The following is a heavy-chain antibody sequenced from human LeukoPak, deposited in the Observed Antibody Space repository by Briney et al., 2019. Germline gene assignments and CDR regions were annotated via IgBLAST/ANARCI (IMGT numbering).Heavy chain of an antibody. Sequence: SETLSLTCTVSGGSINSYYWSWIRQSPGKGLKWIGYIYYSGTTNYNPSLKSRVTISVDTSKNQFSLKLSSVTAADTAVYYCARHAPGYFDYWGQGTLVTVSS. J-gene: IGHJ4*02. CDR3: ARHAPGYFDY. V-gene: IGHV4-59*08. CDR2: IYYSGTT. CDR1: GGSINSYY.